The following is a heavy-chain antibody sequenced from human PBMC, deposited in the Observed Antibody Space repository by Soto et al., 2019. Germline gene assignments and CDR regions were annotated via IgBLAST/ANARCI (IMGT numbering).Heavy chain of an antibody. V-gene: IGHV1-2*02. J-gene: IGHJ4*02. CDR2: INPNSGGT. CDR1: GYTFTGYY. CDR3: ARDENIVVVVAATHGGY. Sequence: ASVKVSCKASGYTFTGYYMHWVRQAPGQGLEWMGWINPNSGGTNYAQKFQGRVTMTRDTSISTAYMELSRLRSDDTAVYYCARDENIVVVVAATHGGYWGQGTLVTVSS. D-gene: IGHD2-15*01.